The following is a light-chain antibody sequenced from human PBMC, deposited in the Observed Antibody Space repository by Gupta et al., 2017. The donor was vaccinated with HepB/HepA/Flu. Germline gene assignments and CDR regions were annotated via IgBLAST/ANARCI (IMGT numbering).Light chain of an antibody. CDR3: QQSDSTPGT. CDR1: QSISSY. V-gene: IGKV1-39*01. Sequence: EIQMTQSPSSLSASVGDRVTITCRASQSISSYLNWYQQKPGKAPKLLIYAASSLQSGVPSRCSGSGSGTDFTLTISSLQPEDFATYYCQQSDSTPGTFGRGTKLEIK. J-gene: IGKJ1*01. CDR2: AAS.